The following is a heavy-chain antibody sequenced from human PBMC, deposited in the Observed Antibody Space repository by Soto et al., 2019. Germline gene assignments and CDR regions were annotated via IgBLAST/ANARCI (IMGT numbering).Heavy chain of an antibody. D-gene: IGHD3-3*01. V-gene: IGHV4-34*01. Sequence: QVHLQQWGAGLLKPSETLSLTCAVYGGSFSGYYWSWIRQPPGTGLEWIGEINHSGSTNYNPSLKSRVTISVDTSKNQFSLKLSSVTAADTAVYFCANTYYNFWSGFYRGYYFDFWGQGTLVSVSS. CDR2: INHSGST. CDR3: ANTYYNFWSGFYRGYYFDF. J-gene: IGHJ4*02. CDR1: GGSFSGYY.